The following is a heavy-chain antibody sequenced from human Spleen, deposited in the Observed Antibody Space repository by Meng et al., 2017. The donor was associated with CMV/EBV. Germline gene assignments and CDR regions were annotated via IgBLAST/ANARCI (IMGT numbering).Heavy chain of an antibody. D-gene: IGHD5/OR15-5a*01. CDR3: ARGGLDPIDY. V-gene: IGHV4-4*07. Sequence: QLHLPVSRPGLVTLSETLSLTCPVSGGSISSYYWSWIRQPAGKGLEWIGRIYTSGSTNYNPSLKSRVTMSVDTSKNQFSLKLSSVTAADTAVYYCARGGLDPIDYWGQGTLVTVSS. CDR1: GGSISSYY. J-gene: IGHJ4*02. CDR2: IYTSGST.